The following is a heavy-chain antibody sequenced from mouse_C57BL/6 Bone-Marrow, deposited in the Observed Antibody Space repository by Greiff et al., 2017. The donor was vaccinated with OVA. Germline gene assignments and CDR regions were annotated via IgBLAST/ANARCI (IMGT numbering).Heavy chain of an antibody. Sequence: EVQLQQSGAELVRPGASVKLSCTASGFNIKDDYMHWVKQRPEQGLEWIGWIDPENGDTEYASKFQGKATITADTSSNTAYLQLSSLTSEDTAVYYCTYSYGSSYFDYWGQGTTLTVSS. CDR1: GFNIKDDY. CDR3: TYSYGSSYFDY. D-gene: IGHD1-1*01. CDR2: IDPENGDT. V-gene: IGHV14-4*01. J-gene: IGHJ2*01.